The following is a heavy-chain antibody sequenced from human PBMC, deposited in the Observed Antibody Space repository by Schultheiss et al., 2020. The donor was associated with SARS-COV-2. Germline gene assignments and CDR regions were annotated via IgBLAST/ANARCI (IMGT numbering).Heavy chain of an antibody. CDR3: AQLDYDFWSGFSFDP. CDR2: IYWNDDK. V-gene: IGHV2-5*08. Sequence: SGPTLVKPTETLTLTCTFSGFSLSTSGMCVSWIRQPPGKALEWLALIYWNDDKRYSPSLKSRLTITKDTSKNQVVLTMTNMDPVDTATYYCAQLDYDFWSGFSFDPWGQGTLVTVSS. CDR1: GFSLSTSGMC. D-gene: IGHD3-3*01. J-gene: IGHJ5*02.